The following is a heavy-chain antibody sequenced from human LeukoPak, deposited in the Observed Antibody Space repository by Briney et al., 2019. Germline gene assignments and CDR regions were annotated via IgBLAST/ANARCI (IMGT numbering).Heavy chain of an antibody. D-gene: IGHD3-10*01. CDR3: ARAGSITILRGVTGSQFDY. V-gene: IGHV1-46*01. CDR1: GYTFPNYY. CDR2: INPSGGST. J-gene: IGHJ4*02. Sequence: ASVTVSFMASGYTFPNYYMHWVRQAPGQGLEGVGIINPSGGSTSYVQKFQGRVTMTRDTSTSTVYMELSSLRSEDTAVYYCARAGSITILRGVTGSQFDYWGQGTLVTVSS.